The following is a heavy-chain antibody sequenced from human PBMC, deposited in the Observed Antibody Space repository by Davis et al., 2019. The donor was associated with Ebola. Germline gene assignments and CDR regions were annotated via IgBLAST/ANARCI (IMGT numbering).Heavy chain of an antibody. Sequence: ASVKVSCKASGHTFTTYGITWVRQAPGQGLDWVGWISPSKGDTNYIQKLQGRVTMTTDTSTSTAYMELRSLRSDDTAVYYCARGGGSTQSGIDYWGQGTLVTVSS. D-gene: IGHD3-10*01. CDR3: ARGGGSTQSGIDY. J-gene: IGHJ4*02. CDR2: ISPSKGDT. CDR1: GHTFTTYG. V-gene: IGHV1-18*01.